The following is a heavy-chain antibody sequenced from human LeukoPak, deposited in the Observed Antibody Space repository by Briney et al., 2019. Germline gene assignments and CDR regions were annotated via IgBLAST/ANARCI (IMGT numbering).Heavy chain of an antibody. D-gene: IGHD5-12*01. J-gene: IGHJ4*02. CDR2: ISAFNGNT. CDR3: ARSPPSTGYDRFDT. V-gene: IGHV1-18*01. Sequence: ASVKVSCTASGYMFNIYGISWVRQAPGQGLEWMGWISAFNGNTNYARNFQDRVTMTTDTSTSTAFMELTSLSSDDTAVYYCARSPPSTGYDRFDTWGQGTLVTVSS. CDR1: GYMFNIYG.